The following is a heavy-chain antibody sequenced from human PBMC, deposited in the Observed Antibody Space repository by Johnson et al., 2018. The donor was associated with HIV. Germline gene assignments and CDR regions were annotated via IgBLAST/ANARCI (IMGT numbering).Heavy chain of an antibody. D-gene: IGHD6-6*01. CDR3: ARDLAIGGRTDAFDI. Sequence: QVQLVESGGGLVKPGGSLRLSCAASGFTFSDYYMSWIRQAPGQGPEWLSYISSSGSPIYSAHSVKGRFTISRDNAKNSLSLQMSSLRAEDTAVYYWARDLAIGGRTDAFDIWGQGTMVTVSS. V-gene: IGHV3-11*04. CDR1: GFTFSDYY. J-gene: IGHJ3*02. CDR2: ISSSGSPI.